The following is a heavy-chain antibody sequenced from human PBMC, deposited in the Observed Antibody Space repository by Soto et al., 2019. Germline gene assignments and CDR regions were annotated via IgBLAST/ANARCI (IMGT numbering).Heavy chain of an antibody. J-gene: IGHJ3*02. CDR3: ATWRLREHAYDI. D-gene: IGHD4-17*01. CDR1: GLTVTGKKY. V-gene: IGHV3-53*01. Sequence: GGSLRLSFEAFGLTVTGKKYVAWVRQAPGKGLEWVSGVYDTDGTYYADSVKGRFTSSRDNSKTIVYLEMNSLRPDDTAINYCATWRLREHAYDIWGLGTTVTVSS. CDR2: VYDTDGT.